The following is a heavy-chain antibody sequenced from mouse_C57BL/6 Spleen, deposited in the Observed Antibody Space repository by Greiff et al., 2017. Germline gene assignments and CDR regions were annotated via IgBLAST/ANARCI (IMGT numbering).Heavy chain of an antibody. CDR3: TMVTTRAWFAY. D-gene: IGHD2-2*01. CDR2: IDPENGDT. V-gene: IGHV14-4*01. Sequence: VQLQQSGAELVRPGASVKLSCTASGFNIKDDYMHWVKQRPEQGLEWIGWIDPENGDTEYASKFQGKAPITADTSSNTAYLQLSSLTSEDTAVYYCTMVTTRAWFAYWGQGTLVTVSA. J-gene: IGHJ3*01. CDR1: GFNIKDDY.